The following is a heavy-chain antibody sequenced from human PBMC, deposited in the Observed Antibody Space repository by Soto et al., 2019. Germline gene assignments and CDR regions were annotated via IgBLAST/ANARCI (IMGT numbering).Heavy chain of an antibody. D-gene: IGHD1-7*01. CDR3: ARRGITGTTGYYYGMDV. V-gene: IGHV4-59*12. J-gene: IGHJ6*02. CDR2: IYYSGST. Sequence: PSETLSLTCTVSGGSISSYYWSWIRQPPGKGLEWIGYIYYSGSTNYNPSLKSRVTISVDTSKNQFSLKLSSVTAADTAVYYCARRGITGTTGYYYGMDVWGQGTTVTVSS. CDR1: GGSISSYY.